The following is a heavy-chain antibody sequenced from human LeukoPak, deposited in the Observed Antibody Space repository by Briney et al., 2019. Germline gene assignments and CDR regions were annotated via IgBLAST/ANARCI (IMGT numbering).Heavy chain of an antibody. D-gene: IGHD3-22*01. CDR3: ARMYYYDSSAPNWFDP. Sequence: AASVKVSCKASGYTFTSYDINWVRQATGQGLEWMGWMNPNSGNTGYAQKFQDRVTMTRNTSISTAYMELSSLRSEDTAVYYCARMYYYDSSAPNWFDPWGQGTLVTVSS. V-gene: IGHV1-8*01. CDR2: MNPNSGNT. J-gene: IGHJ5*02. CDR1: GYTFTSYD.